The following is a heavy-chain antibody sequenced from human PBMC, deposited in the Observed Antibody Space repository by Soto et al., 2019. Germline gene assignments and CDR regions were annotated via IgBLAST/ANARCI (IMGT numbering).Heavy chain of an antibody. CDR3: TKGIAVADLIDY. CDR1: GFTFSNAW. Sequence: GGSLRLSCAAPGFTFSNAWMSWVRQAPGKGLEWVGRIKSKTDGGTTDYAAPVKGRFTISRDDSKNTLYLQMNSLKTEDTAVYYCTKGIAVADLIDYWGQGTLVTVSS. J-gene: IGHJ4*02. D-gene: IGHD6-19*01. CDR2: IKSKTDGGTT. V-gene: IGHV3-15*01.